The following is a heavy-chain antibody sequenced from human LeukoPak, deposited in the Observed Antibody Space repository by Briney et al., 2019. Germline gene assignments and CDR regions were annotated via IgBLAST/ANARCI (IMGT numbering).Heavy chain of an antibody. Sequence: PGRPLRLSCAASGFTFEDYAMHWVRQAPGKALEWVSGINWDRYIEDYADSVRGRFTISRDNAKNSLYLQMNSLRPEDTALYYCVKDNVASSCVDCPLGAAFDVWGPGTMVTVSS. CDR1: GFTFEDYA. CDR2: INWDRYIE. V-gene: IGHV3-9*01. CDR3: VKDNVASSCVDCPLGAAFDV. J-gene: IGHJ3*01. D-gene: IGHD2-21*01.